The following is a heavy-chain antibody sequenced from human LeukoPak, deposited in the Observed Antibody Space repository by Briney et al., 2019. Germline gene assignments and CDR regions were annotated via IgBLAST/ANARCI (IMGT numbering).Heavy chain of an antibody. J-gene: IGHJ6*02. D-gene: IGHD6-6*01. CDR1: GFTFDDYA. CDR2: ISGDGGST. V-gene: IGHV3-43*02. Sequence: GGSLRLSCAASGFTFDDYAMHWVRQAPGKGLAWVSLISGDGGSTYYADSVKGRFTISRDNCKNSLVLQMNSLRTEDTALYYCAKDLPPEYSSSPIPEGDYYYYYGMDVWGQGITVTVSS. CDR3: AKDLPPEYSSSPIPEGDYYYYYGMDV.